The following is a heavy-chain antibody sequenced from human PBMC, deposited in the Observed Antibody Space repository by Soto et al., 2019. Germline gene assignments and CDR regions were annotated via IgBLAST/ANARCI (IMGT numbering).Heavy chain of an antibody. V-gene: IGHV1-24*01. Sequence: ASVKISCKVSGYTLTELSMHWVRQAPGKGLEWMGGFDPEDGETIYAQKFQGRVTMTEDTSTDTAYMELSSLRSEDTAVYYCATDLPHFDWLLQYLQHWGQGTLVTVSS. CDR2: FDPEDGET. CDR1: GYTLTELS. CDR3: ATDLPHFDWLLQYLQH. J-gene: IGHJ1*01. D-gene: IGHD3-9*01.